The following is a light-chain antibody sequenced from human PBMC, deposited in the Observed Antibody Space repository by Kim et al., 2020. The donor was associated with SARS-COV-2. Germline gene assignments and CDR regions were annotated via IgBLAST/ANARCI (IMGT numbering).Light chain of an antibody. V-gene: IGKV1-16*02. J-gene: IGKJ4*01. CDR1: QDITSS. CDR2: SVS. CDR3: QKYQSYPLP. Sequence: DIQMTQSPSSLSASIGDRVTITCRASQDITSSLAWFQQKPGKAPKSLIYSVSSLQSGVPSKFSGSASGTDFTLTITSLQPEEFATYYCQKYQSYPLPFGGGTKVDIK.